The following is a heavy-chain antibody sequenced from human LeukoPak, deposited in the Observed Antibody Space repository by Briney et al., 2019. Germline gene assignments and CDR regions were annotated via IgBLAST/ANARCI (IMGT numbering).Heavy chain of an antibody. CDR1: GYTFTSYG. J-gene: IGHJ5*02. Sequence: ASVKVSCKAPGYTFTSYGVNWVRQAPGQGLDWMGWISAFTDDKNYAQKLQGRVTMTTDTSTSTAYMELRSLRSDDTAVYYCARVLGNYYDSSGYTLDPWGQGTLVTVSS. D-gene: IGHD3-22*01. V-gene: IGHV1-18*01. CDR3: ARVLGNYYDSSGYTLDP. CDR2: ISAFTDDK.